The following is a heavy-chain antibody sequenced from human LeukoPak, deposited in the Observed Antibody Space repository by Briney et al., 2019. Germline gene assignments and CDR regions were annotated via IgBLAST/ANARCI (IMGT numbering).Heavy chain of an antibody. Sequence: PSETLSLTCTVSGYSISSGYYWGWIRQPPGKGLEWIGSIYHSGSTYYNPSLKSRVTISVDTSKNQFSLKLSSVTAADTAVYYCAREGDFWSGYLNWFDPWGQGTLVTVSS. CDR2: IYHSGST. J-gene: IGHJ5*02. D-gene: IGHD3-3*01. V-gene: IGHV4-38-2*02. CDR1: GYSISSGYY. CDR3: AREGDFWSGYLNWFDP.